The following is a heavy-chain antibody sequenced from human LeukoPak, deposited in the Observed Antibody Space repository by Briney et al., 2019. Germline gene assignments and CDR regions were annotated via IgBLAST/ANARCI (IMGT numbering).Heavy chain of an antibody. CDR2: INPNSGGT. J-gene: IGHJ4*02. V-gene: IGHV1-2*02. Sequence: GASVKVSCKASGYTFTGYYMHWVRQAPGQGLEWMGWINPNSGGTNYAQKFQGRVTMTRDTSISTAYMELSRLRSDDTAVYYCASPRQWLVFLLDYWGQGTLVTVSS. CDR3: ASPRQWLVFLLDY. CDR1: GYTFTGYY. D-gene: IGHD6-19*01.